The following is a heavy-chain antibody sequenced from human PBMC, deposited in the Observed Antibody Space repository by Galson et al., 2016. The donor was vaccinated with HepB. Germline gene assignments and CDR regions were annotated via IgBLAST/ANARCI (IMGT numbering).Heavy chain of an antibody. CDR1: GFTFSNYA. CDR3: ARALGSTTSCYGY. CDR2: IGGSGGST. Sequence: SLRLSCAASGFTFSNYAMSWVRQAPGKGLEWVSAIGGSGGSTLYADSVKGRFTISRDNSKDTVYLQMNSLRAEDTAIYYCARALGSTTSCYGYWGQGTLVTVSS. J-gene: IGHJ4*02. V-gene: IGHV3-23*01. D-gene: IGHD2-2*01.